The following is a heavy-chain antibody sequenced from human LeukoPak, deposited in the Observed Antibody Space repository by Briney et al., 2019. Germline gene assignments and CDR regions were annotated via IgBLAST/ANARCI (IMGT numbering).Heavy chain of an antibody. V-gene: IGHV3-30*04. CDR3: ERVAAAGTSAEYFQH. D-gene: IGHD6-13*01. J-gene: IGHJ1*01. Sequence: GGSLRLSCAASGFTFSSYAMHWVRQAPGKGLEWVAVISYDGSNKYYADSVKGRFTISRDNSKNTLYLQMNSLRAEDTAVYYCERVAAAGTSAEYFQHWGQGTLVTVSS. CDR1: GFTFSSYA. CDR2: ISYDGSNK.